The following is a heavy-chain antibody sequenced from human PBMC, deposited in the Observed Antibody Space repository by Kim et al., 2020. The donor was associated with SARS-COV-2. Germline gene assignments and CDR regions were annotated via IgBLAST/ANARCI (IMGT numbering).Heavy chain of an antibody. D-gene: IGHD2-21*01. Sequence: IANYAQKFQGRVTITADKSTSTAYMELSSLRSEDTAVYYCARDLAKGFDYWGQGTLVTVSS. V-gene: IGHV1-69*04. CDR3: ARDLAKGFDY. J-gene: IGHJ4*02. CDR2: IA.